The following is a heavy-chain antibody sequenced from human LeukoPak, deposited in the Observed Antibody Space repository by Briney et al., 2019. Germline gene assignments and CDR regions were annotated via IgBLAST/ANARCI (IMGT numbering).Heavy chain of an antibody. Sequence: GRSLRLSCAASGFTFSSYGMHWVRQAPGKGLEWVAVISYDGSNKYYADSVKGRFTISRDNSKNTLYLQMNSLRAEDTAVYYCAKDSKTYGDYDPPGPYYYGMDVWGQGTTVTVSS. D-gene: IGHD4-17*01. J-gene: IGHJ6*02. CDR2: ISYDGSNK. V-gene: IGHV3-30*18. CDR1: GFTFSSYG. CDR3: AKDSKTYGDYDPPGPYYYGMDV.